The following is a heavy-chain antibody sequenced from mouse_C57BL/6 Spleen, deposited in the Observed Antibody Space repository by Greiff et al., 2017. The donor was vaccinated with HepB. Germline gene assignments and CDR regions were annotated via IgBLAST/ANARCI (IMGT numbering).Heavy chain of an antibody. Sequence: EVMLVESGEGLVKPGGSLKLSCAASGFTFSSYAMSWVRQTPEKRLEWVAYISSGGDYIYYADTVKGRFTISRDNARNTLYLQMSSLKSEDTAMYYCTREGLLRYRYAMDYWGQGTSVTVSS. CDR3: TREGLLRYRYAMDY. CDR1: GFTFSSYA. CDR2: ISSGGDYI. V-gene: IGHV5-9-1*02. D-gene: IGHD1-1*01. J-gene: IGHJ4*01.